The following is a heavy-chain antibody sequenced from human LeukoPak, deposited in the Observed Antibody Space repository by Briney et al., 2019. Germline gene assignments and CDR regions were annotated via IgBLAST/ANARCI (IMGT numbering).Heavy chain of an antibody. Sequence: SETLSLTCTVSGGSISSSSYYWGWLRQPPGKGLEWIGNIYYSGSTYYNPSLKSRVTISVDTSKNQFSLKLSSVTAADTAVYYCARLPGVVIPAAMEILDYWGQGTLVTVSS. CDR2: IYYSGST. CDR3: ARLPGVVIPAAMEILDY. D-gene: IGHD2-2*01. V-gene: IGHV4-39*07. CDR1: GGSISSSSYY. J-gene: IGHJ4*02.